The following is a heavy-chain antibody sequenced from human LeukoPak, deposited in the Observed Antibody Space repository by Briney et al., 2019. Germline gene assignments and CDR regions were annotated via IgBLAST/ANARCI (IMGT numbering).Heavy chain of an antibody. CDR1: GGSISSYY. CDR2: IYYSGST. CDR3: ARGQQWLAPTGAFDI. V-gene: IGHV4-59*08. D-gene: IGHD6-19*01. J-gene: IGHJ3*02. Sequence: PSETLSLTCTVSGGSISSYYWSWIRQPPGKGLEWIGYIYYSGSTNYNPSLKSRVTISVDTSKNQFSLKLSSVTAADTAVYYCARGQQWLAPTGAFDIWGQGTMVTVSS.